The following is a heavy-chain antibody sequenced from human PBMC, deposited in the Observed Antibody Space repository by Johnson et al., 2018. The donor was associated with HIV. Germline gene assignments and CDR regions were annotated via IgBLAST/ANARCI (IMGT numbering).Heavy chain of an antibody. Sequence: QVQLVESGGGVVRPGGSLRLSCAASQFTFSDYGMHWVRQAPGKGLEWVSAISGSGGSTYYADSVKGRFTISRDNSKNTLYLQMNSLRAEDTAVYYCAKDMGGYGGYEDAFDIWGQGTMVTVSS. J-gene: IGHJ3*02. CDR2: ISGSGGST. V-gene: IGHV3-NL1*01. CDR1: QFTFSDYG. D-gene: IGHD5-12*01. CDR3: AKDMGGYGGYEDAFDI.